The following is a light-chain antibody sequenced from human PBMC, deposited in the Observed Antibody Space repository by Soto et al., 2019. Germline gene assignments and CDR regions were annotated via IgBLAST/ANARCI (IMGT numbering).Light chain of an antibody. CDR2: GAS. CDR3: QQYGTLPLT. CDR1: QSITNNF. V-gene: IGKV3-20*01. J-gene: IGKJ4*01. Sequence: EIVLTQSPGTLSLSPGERATLSCRATQSITNNFLAWYQQKPGQARRLLIYGASARATGIPDRFSASGSGTDFTLTISRLEPEDFAVYHCQQYGTLPLTFGGGTKVEI.